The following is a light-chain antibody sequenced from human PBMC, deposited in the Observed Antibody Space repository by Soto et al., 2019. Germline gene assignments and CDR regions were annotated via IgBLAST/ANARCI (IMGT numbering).Light chain of an antibody. CDR3: QQYADWPLT. CDR1: RTIGTN. CDR2: KTS. J-gene: IGKJ4*01. Sequence: IVMTQSPATVSVSPAESTSLSCRASRTIGTNLGWYQQKPGQAPRLLISKTSNRATGVPARFSGSGSGTEFTLTITSLQSEDIAVYYCQQYADWPLTFGGGTKVDIK. V-gene: IGKV3-15*01.